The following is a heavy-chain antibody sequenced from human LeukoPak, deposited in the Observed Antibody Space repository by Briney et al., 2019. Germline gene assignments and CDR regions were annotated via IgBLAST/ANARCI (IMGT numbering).Heavy chain of an antibody. V-gene: IGHV3-23*01. CDR1: GFTLSSYA. Sequence: HPWGSLRLSCAAAGFTLSSYAMSWVRQTPGRGLECGSTIRDTEGRTYYADSVEGRFTISRDNSTNTLYLQMNSLRAGDTAIYYCAKSGNTETVDYWGQGTLVTVSS. CDR3: AKSGNTETVDY. D-gene: IGHD4-17*01. J-gene: IGHJ4*02. CDR2: IRDTEGRT.